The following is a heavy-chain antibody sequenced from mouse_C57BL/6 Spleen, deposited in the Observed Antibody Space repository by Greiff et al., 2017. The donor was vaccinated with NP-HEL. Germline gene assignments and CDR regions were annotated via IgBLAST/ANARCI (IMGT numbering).Heavy chain of an antibody. D-gene: IGHD2-4*01. CDR3: ARRVDYGGYFDV. CDR2: FTPRTGGT. Sequence: VQLQPSGPELVKPGASVPISCKASGYSFTGYYMNWVKQIPDTSLAWIGEFTPRTGGTTYNQKFKAKATLTVDKSSSTADNQLKSRTSEDSAVYYCARRVDYGGYFDVWGTGTTVTVSS. CDR1: GYSFTGYY. J-gene: IGHJ1*03. V-gene: IGHV1-42*01.